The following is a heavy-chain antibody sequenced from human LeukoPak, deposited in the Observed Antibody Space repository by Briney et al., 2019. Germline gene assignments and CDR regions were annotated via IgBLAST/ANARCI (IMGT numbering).Heavy chain of an antibody. CDR2: IYYSGST. V-gene: IGHV4-59*01. J-gene: IGHJ4*02. Sequence: SETLSLTCTVSGGSISSYYWSWIRQPPGKGLEWIGCIYYSGSTNYNPSLKSRVTISVDTSKNQFSLKLSSVTAADTAVYYCARGDTAWTWDYWGQGTLVTVSS. CDR1: GGSISSYY. CDR3: ARGDTAWTWDY. D-gene: IGHD5-18*01.